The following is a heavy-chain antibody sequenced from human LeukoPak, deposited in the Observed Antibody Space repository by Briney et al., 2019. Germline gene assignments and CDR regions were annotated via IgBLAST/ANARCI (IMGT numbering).Heavy chain of an antibody. CDR3: ARDLGIVTGFDY. Sequence: GSLRLSCAASGFTFCSYEMNWVRQAPGKGLEWVSYISSSGGIIYYADSVKGRFTISRDNTKNSLYLQMNSLRADDTAVYYCARDLGIVTGFDYWGQGTLVTVSS. CDR2: ISSSGGII. V-gene: IGHV3-48*03. J-gene: IGHJ4*02. D-gene: IGHD2-2*03. CDR1: GFTFCSYE.